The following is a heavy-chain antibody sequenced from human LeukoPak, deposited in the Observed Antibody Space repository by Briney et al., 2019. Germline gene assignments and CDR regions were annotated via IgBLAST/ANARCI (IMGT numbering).Heavy chain of an antibody. Sequence: GGSLRLSCAASGFTFSSYWMSWVRQAPGKGLEWVANIKQDGGEKYYVDSVKGQFTISRDNAKNSLYLQMNSLRAEDTAVYYCARDRTYYYDSSGYVGYYYYYGMDVWGQGTTVTVSS. CDR1: GFTFSSYW. J-gene: IGHJ6*02. D-gene: IGHD3-22*01. CDR2: IKQDGGEK. V-gene: IGHV3-7*05. CDR3: ARDRTYYYDSSGYVGYYYYYGMDV.